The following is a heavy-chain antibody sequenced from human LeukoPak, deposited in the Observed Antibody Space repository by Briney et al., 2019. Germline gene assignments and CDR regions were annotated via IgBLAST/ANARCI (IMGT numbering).Heavy chain of an antibody. CDR3: ATDANGPVPVV. Sequence: WESLRLSCAASGFTVSTNFMSWVRQAPGRGLEWVSTIDRGAATYYADSVKGRFTISRDNSKSTLYLQMNSLRAEDTAVYFCATDANGPVPVVWGQGTLVTVSS. CDR1: GFTVSTNF. V-gene: IGHV3-53*01. J-gene: IGHJ4*02. CDR2: IDRGAAT.